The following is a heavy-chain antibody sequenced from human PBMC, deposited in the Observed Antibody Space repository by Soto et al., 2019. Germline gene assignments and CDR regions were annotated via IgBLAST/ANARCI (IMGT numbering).Heavy chain of an antibody. CDR1: GYSFTSYW. V-gene: IGHV5-51*01. Sequence: GESLKISCKGSGYSFTSYWIGWVRQMPGKGLEWMGIIYPGDSDTRYSPSFQGQVTISADKSISTAYLQWSSLTASDNAMYYCARRPRFLEWSNYYGMDVWGQGTTVTVSS. CDR3: ARRPRFLEWSNYYGMDV. CDR2: IYPGDSDT. J-gene: IGHJ6*02. D-gene: IGHD3-3*01.